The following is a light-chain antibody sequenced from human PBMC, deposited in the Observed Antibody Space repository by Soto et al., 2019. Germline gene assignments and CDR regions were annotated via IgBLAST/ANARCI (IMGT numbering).Light chain of an antibody. CDR3: CSYTSSSIRV. CDR2: EVR. Sequence: QSALTQPASVSGSPGQSITISCTGTSSDVGGYNYVSWYQQHPGKAPKLIIYEVRNRPSGVSNRLSGSKSGNTASLTISGLPADDEADYYCCSYTSSSIRVFGGGTKLTVL. CDR1: SSDVGGYNY. J-gene: IGLJ3*02. V-gene: IGLV2-14*01.